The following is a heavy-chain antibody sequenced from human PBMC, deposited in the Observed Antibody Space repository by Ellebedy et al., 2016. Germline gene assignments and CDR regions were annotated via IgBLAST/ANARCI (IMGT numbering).Heavy chain of an antibody. Sequence: GESLKISXAASGFSSSTTWMSWVRQAPGKGLEWVANIKPDGSAASYVDSVKGRFTISRDNAKNSLYLQMNSLRADDAAVYYCGVSIDRGPVSFYYYGMDVWGQGTTVTVSS. CDR3: GVSIDRGPVSFYYYGMDV. CDR1: GFSSSTTW. D-gene: IGHD3-10*01. V-gene: IGHV3-7*02. CDR2: IKPDGSAA. J-gene: IGHJ6*02.